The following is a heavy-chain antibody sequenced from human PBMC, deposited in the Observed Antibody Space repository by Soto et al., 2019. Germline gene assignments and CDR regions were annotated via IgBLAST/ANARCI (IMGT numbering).Heavy chain of an antibody. CDR3: SFAPNWTYQLTRY. J-gene: IGHJ4*02. CDR2: IVPMNGSP. V-gene: IGHV1-69*13. D-gene: IGHD2-2*01. Sequence: SVKVSCKASGGMFYSSAINWVRQAPGQGLEWMGWIVPMNGSPKYAQEFLCRVTISADESATTAYMDLSGLKSEDTAAYYCSFAPNWTYQLTRYWDRGTQVTLSS. CDR1: GGMFYSSA.